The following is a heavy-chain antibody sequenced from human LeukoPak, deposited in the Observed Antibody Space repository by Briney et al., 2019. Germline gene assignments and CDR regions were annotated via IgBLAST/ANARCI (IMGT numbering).Heavy chain of an antibody. D-gene: IGHD2-15*01. J-gene: IGHJ4*02. CDR3: ARDGSGPIDY. V-gene: IGHV3-20*04. Sequence: GGSPRLSCAASGFTFNSAWMNWVRQAPGKGLEWVSGINWNGGSTGYADSVKGRFTISRDNAKNSLYLQMNSLRAEDTALYYCARDGSGPIDYWGQGTLVTVSS. CDR1: GFTFNSAW. CDR2: INWNGGST.